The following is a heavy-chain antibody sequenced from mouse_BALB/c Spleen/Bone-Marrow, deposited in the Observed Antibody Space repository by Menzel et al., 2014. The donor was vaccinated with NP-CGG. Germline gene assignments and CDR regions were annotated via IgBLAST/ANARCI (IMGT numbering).Heavy chain of an antibody. CDR1: GFNIKDTY. Sequence: LQQSGAELVKPGAPVKLSCTASGFNIKDTYMHWVKQRPEQGLEWIGGIDPANGNTKYDPKFQGRATVTADTSSSTAYLQLSSLTSEDTAVYYCARYYYRTMDYWGQGTSVTVSS. CDR3: ARYYYRTMDY. D-gene: IGHD1-1*01. CDR2: IDPANGNT. J-gene: IGHJ4*01. V-gene: IGHV14-3*02.